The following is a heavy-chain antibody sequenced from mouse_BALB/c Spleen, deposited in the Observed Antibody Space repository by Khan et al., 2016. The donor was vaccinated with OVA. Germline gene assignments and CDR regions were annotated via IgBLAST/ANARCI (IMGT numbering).Heavy chain of an antibody. CDR1: GYSFTDYT. Sequence: EVQLQQSRPELVKPGASMKISCKASGYSFTDYTMNWVKQSHGKNLEWIGLINPYNGFTTYNQKFKGKATLTVHKSSSTAYMEFLSLTSEDSAIYYCARGYYYASTSWFAYWGQGTLLTVSA. CDR2: INPYNGFT. J-gene: IGHJ3*01. D-gene: IGHD1-1*01. CDR3: ARGYYYASTSWFAY. V-gene: IGHV1-26*01.